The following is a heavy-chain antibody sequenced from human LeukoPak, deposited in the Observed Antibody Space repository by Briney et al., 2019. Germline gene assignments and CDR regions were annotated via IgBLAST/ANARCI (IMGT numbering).Heavy chain of an antibody. D-gene: IGHD6-19*01. J-gene: IGHJ4*02. Sequence: ASVKLSCNASGYTFTSCDINWVRQATGPGLEWMGWMNPNSGNTGYGQSFQGRITMTRDISIGTAYRELSNLTSEDTAIYYCTRGASGRRDNWGQGTLVTVSA. CDR1: GYTFTSCD. CDR2: MNPNSGNT. V-gene: IGHV1-8*01. CDR3: TRGASGRRDN.